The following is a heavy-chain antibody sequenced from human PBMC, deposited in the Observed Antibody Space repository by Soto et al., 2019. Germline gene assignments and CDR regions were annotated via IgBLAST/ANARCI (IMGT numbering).Heavy chain of an antibody. V-gene: IGHV4-4*02. D-gene: IGHD4-17*01. CDR3: ARMVVQHDYGDYIVS. J-gene: IGHJ4*02. CDR2: IYHSGST. Sequence: SETLSLTCAVSGGSISSSNWWSWVRQPPGKGLEWIGEIYHSGSTNYNPSLKSRVTISVDKSKNQFSLKLSSVTAADTAVYYCARMVVQHDYGDYIVSWGQGTLVTVSS. CDR1: GGSISSSNW.